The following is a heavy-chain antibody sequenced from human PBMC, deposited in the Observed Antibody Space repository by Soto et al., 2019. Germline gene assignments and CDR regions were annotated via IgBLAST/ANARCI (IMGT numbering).Heavy chain of an antibody. CDR1: GYSFTAYG. CDR3: ARDAPPPELRFLEWHNYDYNGMDV. CDR2: ISCYNGKT. V-gene: IGHV1-18*01. D-gene: IGHD3-3*01. J-gene: IGHJ6*02. Sequence: QVQVVQSGDEVKETGASVRVSCKTSGYSFTAYGISWVRQAPGQGLEWMGWISCYNGKTKYAQKVQGIVTMTTDTHTSTEYMEVRGLRADDTAIYYCARDAPPPELRFLEWHNYDYNGMDVWGQGTTVTVSS.